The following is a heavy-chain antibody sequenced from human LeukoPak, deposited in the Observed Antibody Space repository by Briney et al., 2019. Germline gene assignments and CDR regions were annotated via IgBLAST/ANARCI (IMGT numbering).Heavy chain of an antibody. CDR3: GKDGERYQFDY. V-gene: IGHV3-23*01. CDR1: GFTFSRYG. D-gene: IGHD2-2*01. J-gene: IGHJ4*02. Sequence: GGSLRLSCAASGFTFSRYGMSWVRQAPGKGLEWVSAISGSGSKTYYADSVKGRFTISRDNSKSTLYLQMNSLRAEDTAVYYCGKDGERYQFDYWGQGTLVTVSS. CDR2: ISGSGSKT.